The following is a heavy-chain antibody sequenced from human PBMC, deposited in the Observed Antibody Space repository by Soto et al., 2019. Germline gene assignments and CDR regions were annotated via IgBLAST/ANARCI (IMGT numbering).Heavy chain of an antibody. D-gene: IGHD6-6*01. CDR2: ISYDGSNK. CDR1: GFTFSSYG. V-gene: IGHV3-30*03. CDR3: ARKSIAARPDYYGMDV. Sequence: GGSLRLSCAASGFTFSSYGMHWVRQAPGKGLEWVAVISYDGSNKYYADSVKGRFTISRDNSKITLYLQMNSLRAEDTAVYYCARKSIAARPDYYGMDVWGQGTTVIVSS. J-gene: IGHJ6*02.